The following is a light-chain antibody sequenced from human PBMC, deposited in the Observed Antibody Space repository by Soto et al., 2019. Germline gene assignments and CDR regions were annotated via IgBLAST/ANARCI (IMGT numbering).Light chain of an antibody. V-gene: IGKV1-9*01. CDR1: QGINKF. CDR3: QQLTNFRFT. CDR2: GAS. Sequence: IQLTQSPSSLSASVGDRVTITCRASQGINKFLAWYQQRPGKAPQHLVYGASTLQIGVPSRFSRSESGTDFTLTISSLQPEDFATYYCQQLTNFRFTFGQGTKLEI. J-gene: IGKJ2*01.